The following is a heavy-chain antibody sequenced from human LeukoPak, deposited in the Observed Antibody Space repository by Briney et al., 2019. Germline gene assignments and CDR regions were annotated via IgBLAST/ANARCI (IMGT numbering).Heavy chain of an antibody. D-gene: IGHD6-19*01. CDR2: ISSSSSYI. V-gene: IGHV3-21*01. J-gene: IGHJ4*02. CDR3: ARGPSSGCPVGAY. CDR1: GFTFSSYS. Sequence: GGSLRLSCAASGFTFSSYSMNWVRQAPGKGLEWVSSISSSSSYIYYADSVKGRFTISRDNAKNSLYLQMNSLRAEDTAVYYCARGPSSGCPVGAYWGQGTLVTVSS.